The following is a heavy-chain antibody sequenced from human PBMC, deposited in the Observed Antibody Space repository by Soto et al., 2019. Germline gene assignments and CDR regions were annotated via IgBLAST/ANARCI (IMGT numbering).Heavy chain of an antibody. V-gene: IGHV4-30-2*01. J-gene: IGHJ4*02. CDR2: IYHSGST. D-gene: IGHD6-19*01. CDR1: GGSISSGGSS. CDR3: ARAGGLGAVAVDY. Sequence: QLQLQESGSGLVKPSQTLSLTCAVSGGSISSGGSSWSWIRQPPGKGLEWIGYIYHSGSTYYNPPLKCRVTISVDRSKNQFSLKLSSVTAADTAVYYCARAGGLGAVAVDYWGQGTPVTVSS.